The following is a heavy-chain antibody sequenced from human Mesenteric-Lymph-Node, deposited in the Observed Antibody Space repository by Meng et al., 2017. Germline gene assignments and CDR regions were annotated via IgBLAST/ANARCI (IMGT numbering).Heavy chain of an antibody. CDR3: ASWSYNSGRWD. CDR1: GYSISSGYY. D-gene: IGHD3-10*01. J-gene: IGHJ4*02. CDR2: IYHSGST. V-gene: IGHV4-38-2*01. Sequence: SETLSLTCAVSGYSISSGYYWGWIRQSPGKGLEWIGSIYHSGSTYYNPSLKSRVTISVDTSKNQFSLKLSSVTAADTAVYYCASWSYNSGRWDWGQGILVTVSS.